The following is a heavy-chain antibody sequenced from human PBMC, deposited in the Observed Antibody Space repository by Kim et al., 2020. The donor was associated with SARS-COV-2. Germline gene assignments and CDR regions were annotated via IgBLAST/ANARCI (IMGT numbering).Heavy chain of an antibody. CDR3: SCGIVRASRGLVDH. D-gene: IGHD1-26*01. CDR2: INDSGSG. V-gene: IGHV4-34*01. CDR1: GGSFSGRY. J-gene: IGHJ4*02. Sequence: SETLSLTCAVYGGSFSGRYWSWIRKPPGKGLERMGEINDSGSGNPNPSLTSRVTISVDTSKNQFSLKLTSVTAADTDVYYCSCGIVRASRGLVDHLGQGT.